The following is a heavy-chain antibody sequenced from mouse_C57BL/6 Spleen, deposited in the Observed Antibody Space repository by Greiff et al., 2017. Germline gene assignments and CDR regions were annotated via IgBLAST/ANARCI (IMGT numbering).Heavy chain of an antibody. V-gene: IGHV1-58*01. J-gene: IGHJ1*03. CDR3: ARRPHYYGSSYWYFDV. Sequence: EVQLQQSGAELVRPGSSVKMSCKTSGYTFTSYGINWVKQRPGQGLEWIGYIYIGNGYTEYNEKFKGKATLTSDTSSSTAYMQLSSLTSEDSAIYFCARRPHYYGSSYWYFDVWGTGTTVTVSS. CDR2: IYIGNGYT. D-gene: IGHD1-1*01. CDR1: GYTFTSYG.